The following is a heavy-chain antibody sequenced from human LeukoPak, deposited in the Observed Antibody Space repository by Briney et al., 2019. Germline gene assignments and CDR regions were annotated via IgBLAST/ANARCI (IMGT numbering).Heavy chain of an antibody. CDR1: GYTFTRYG. Sequence: ASVKVSCKASGYTFTRYGMHWVRQAPGQRLEWMGWINAGNGDTKDSQNFQGRVTITRDTSASTVYMELSSLRSEDTGVYYCVGFSGDYSNSVSYYYYYGMDVWGQGTTVTVSS. J-gene: IGHJ6*02. V-gene: IGHV1-3*01. D-gene: IGHD4-11*01. CDR2: INAGNGDT. CDR3: VGFSGDYSNSVSYYYYYGMDV.